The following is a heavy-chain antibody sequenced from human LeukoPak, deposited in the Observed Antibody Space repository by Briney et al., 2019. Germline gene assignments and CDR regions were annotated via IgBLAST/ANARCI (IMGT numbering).Heavy chain of an antibody. CDR3: ARDHRYAFDN. CDR1: GFTVSSNY. CDR2: VGISSGNT. J-gene: IGHJ4*02. D-gene: IGHD5-12*01. V-gene: IGHV3-11*06. Sequence: PGGSLRLSCAASGFTVSSNYMSWVRQAPGKGLEWIAYVGISSGNTKYAESLKGRFTISGDSAKNSVFLQMSNLRVEDTAVYYCARDHRYAFDNWGQGTLVTVSS.